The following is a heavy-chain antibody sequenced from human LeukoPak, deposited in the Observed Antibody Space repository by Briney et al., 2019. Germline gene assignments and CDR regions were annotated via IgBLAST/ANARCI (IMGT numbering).Heavy chain of an antibody. CDR2: IYTSGST. CDR3: ARDLGEPPSNWFDP. CDR1: GGSISSYY. D-gene: IGHD3-16*01. V-gene: IGHV4-4*07. Sequence: SETLSLTCTVSGGSISSYYWSWIRQPAGKGLEWIGRIYTSGSTNYNPSLKSRVTMSVDTSKNQFSLKLSSVTAADTAVYYCARDLGEPPSNWFDPWGQGTLVTVSS. J-gene: IGHJ5*02.